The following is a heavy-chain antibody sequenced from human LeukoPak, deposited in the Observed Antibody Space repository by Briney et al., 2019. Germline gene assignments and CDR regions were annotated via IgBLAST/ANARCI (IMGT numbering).Heavy chain of an antibody. CDR2: INPIFGTA. V-gene: IGHV1-69*05. D-gene: IGHD4-17*01. Sequence: SLKVTCKDSGGTFSSYAISWVRQAPGQGLEWMGGINPIFGTANYAQKFQGRVTITTDESTSTAYMELSSLRSEDTAVYYCARDYGDKLLDYWGQGTLVTVSS. CDR1: GGTFSSYA. J-gene: IGHJ4*02. CDR3: ARDYGDKLLDY.